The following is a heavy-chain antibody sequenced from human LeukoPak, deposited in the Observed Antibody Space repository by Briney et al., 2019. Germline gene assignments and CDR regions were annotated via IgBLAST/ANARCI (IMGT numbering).Heavy chain of an antibody. J-gene: IGHJ4*02. Sequence: GGSLRLSCAASGFTFDDYTMHWVRQAPGKGLEWVSGISWNSGSIGYADSVKGRFTISRDNAKNSLYLQMNSLRAEDTALYYCAKERITMVRGALDYWGQGTLVTVSS. CDR1: GFTFDDYT. V-gene: IGHV3-9*01. D-gene: IGHD3-10*01. CDR3: AKERITMVRGALDY. CDR2: ISWNSGSI.